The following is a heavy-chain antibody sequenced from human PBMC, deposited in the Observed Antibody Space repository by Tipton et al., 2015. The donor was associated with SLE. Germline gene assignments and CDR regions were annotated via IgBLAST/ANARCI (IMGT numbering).Heavy chain of an antibody. CDR2: IYYSGNS. J-gene: IGHJ4*02. V-gene: IGHV4-39*07. Sequence: TLSLTCTVSGGSISSSSYYWGWIRQPPGKGLEWIGSIYYSGNSYYNPSLKSRVTISVDTSKNHFSLKLRAVSAADTAVYYCARGRGYFDYWGQGTLVTVSS. CDR3: ARGRGYFDY. CDR1: GGSISSSSYY.